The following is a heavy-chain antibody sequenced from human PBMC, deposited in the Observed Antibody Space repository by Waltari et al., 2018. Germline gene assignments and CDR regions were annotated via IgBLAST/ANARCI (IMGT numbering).Heavy chain of an antibody. CDR3: AKDLSGYSSSWYGGFDP. CDR1: GFTFSSYA. J-gene: IGHJ5*02. D-gene: IGHD6-13*01. V-gene: IGHV3-23*01. Sequence: EVQLLESGGGLVPPGGSLRLSCAASGFTFSSYAMSWVRPAPGKGLEWVSAISGSGGSTYYADSVKGRFTISRDNSKNTLYLQMNSLRAEDTAVYYCAKDLSGYSSSWYGGFDPWGQGTLVTVSS. CDR2: ISGSGGST.